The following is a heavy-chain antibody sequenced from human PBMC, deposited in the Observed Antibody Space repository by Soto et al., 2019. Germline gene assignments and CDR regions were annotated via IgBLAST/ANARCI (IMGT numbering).Heavy chain of an antibody. CDR1: GYTFTSYA. V-gene: IGHV1-3*01. CDR2: INAGNGNT. CDR3: ARRAGARVDY. D-gene: IGHD3-10*01. J-gene: IGHJ4*02. Sequence: QVQLVQSGAEVKKPGASVKVSCKASGYTFTSYAMHWVRQAPGQRLEWMGWINAGNGNTKYSQKFQGRVTITRNKSASTANMELGSLRSEDRAVYSCARRAGARVDYWGQGPLVT.